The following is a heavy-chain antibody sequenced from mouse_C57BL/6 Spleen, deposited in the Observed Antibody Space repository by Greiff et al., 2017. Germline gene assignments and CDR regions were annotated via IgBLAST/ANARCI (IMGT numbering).Heavy chain of an antibody. D-gene: IGHD1-1*01. Sequence: QVQLQQSGAELARPGASVKLSCKASGYTFTSYGISWVKQRTGQGLEWIGEIYPRSGNTYYNEKFKGKATLTADKSSSTAYMELRSLTSEDSAVYFCASNYGRENYFDYGGQGTTLTVSS. V-gene: IGHV1-81*01. CDR3: ASNYGRENYFDY. CDR1: GYTFTSYG. CDR2: IYPRSGNT. J-gene: IGHJ2*01.